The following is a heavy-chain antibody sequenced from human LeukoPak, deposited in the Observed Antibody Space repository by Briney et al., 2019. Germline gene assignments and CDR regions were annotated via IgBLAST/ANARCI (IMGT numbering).Heavy chain of an antibody. CDR1: GGSISSYY. D-gene: IGHD6-19*01. Sequence: SETLSLTCTVSGGSISSYYWSWIRQPAGKGLEWIGRIYTSGSTNYNPSLKSRVTMSVDTSKNQFSLKLSSVIAADTAVYYCARDFVSGWYYYFDYWGQGTLVTVSS. J-gene: IGHJ4*02. CDR2: IYTSGST. V-gene: IGHV4-4*07. CDR3: ARDFVSGWYYYFDY.